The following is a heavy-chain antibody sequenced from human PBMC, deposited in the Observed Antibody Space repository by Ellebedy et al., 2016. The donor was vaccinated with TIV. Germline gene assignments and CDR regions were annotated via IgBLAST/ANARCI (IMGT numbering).Heavy chain of an antibody. CDR2: IYSGGST. V-gene: IGHV3-53*01. CDR1: GFTVSSNY. J-gene: IGHJ6*02. D-gene: IGHD3-22*01. Sequence: GGSLRLSCAASGFTVSSNYMSWVRQAPGKGLEWVSVIYSGGSTYYADSVKGRFTISRDNSKNTLYLQMNSLRAEDTAVYYCAGGDDSSGYGPYYYYGMDVWGQGTTVTVSS. CDR3: AGGDDSSGYGPYYYYGMDV.